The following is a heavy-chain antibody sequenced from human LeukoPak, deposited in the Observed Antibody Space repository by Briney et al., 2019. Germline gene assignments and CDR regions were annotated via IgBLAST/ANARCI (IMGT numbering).Heavy chain of an antibody. Sequence: PSQTLSLTCTVSGGSIGSGGYYWSWIRQHPGKGLEWIGYIYYSGSTYYNPSLKSRVTMSVDTSKNQFSLKLSSVTAADTAVYYCARDGYCSSTSCDFPYGMDVWGKGTTVTVFS. J-gene: IGHJ6*04. CDR3: ARDGYCSSTSCDFPYGMDV. CDR2: IYYSGST. D-gene: IGHD2-2*03. V-gene: IGHV4-31*03. CDR1: GGSIGSGGYY.